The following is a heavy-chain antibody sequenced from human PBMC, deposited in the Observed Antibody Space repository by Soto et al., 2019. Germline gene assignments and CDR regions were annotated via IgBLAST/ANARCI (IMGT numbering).Heavy chain of an antibody. CDR1: GGTFSPYT. V-gene: IGHV1-69*08. CDR2: IIPFHGVT. D-gene: IGHD3-10*01. Sequence: QVQLVQSGAEVQKPGSSVKVSCKASGGTFSPYTINWVRQAPGQGLEWMGRIIPFHGVTNYAQKFQARVTITADKSTSTAYMEQSGLRFEDTAMYYCTRDWEITVSTWSFGGFWGRGTLVTVSS. J-gene: IGHJ4*02. CDR3: TRDWEITVSTWSFGGF.